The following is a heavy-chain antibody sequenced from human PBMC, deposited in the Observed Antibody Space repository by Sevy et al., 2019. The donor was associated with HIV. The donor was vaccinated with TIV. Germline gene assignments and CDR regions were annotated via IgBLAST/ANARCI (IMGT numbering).Heavy chain of an antibody. Sequence: ASVKVSCRASGYTFTAYYIHWVRQAPGQGLEWMGWISPNSGGTTYAQNFQDRVTMTSDTSINTAYMELSSLISADTAVYFCARRPYGSGNYYPYWGQGTLVTVSS. CDR3: ARRPYGSGNYYPY. CDR2: ISPNSGGT. J-gene: IGHJ4*02. CDR1: GYTFTAYY. D-gene: IGHD3-10*01. V-gene: IGHV1-2*02.